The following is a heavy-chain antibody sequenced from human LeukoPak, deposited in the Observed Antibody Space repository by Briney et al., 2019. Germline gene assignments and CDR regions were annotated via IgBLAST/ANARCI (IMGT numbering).Heavy chain of an antibody. CDR2: IYYSGST. J-gene: IGHJ3*02. Sequence: SETLSLTCAVYGGSFSSYYWSWIRQPPGKGLEWIGYIYYSGSTNYNPSLKSRVTISVDTSKNQFSLKLSSVTAADTAVYYCARERLTMIGRAFDIWGQGTMVTVSS. CDR3: ARERLTMIGRAFDI. CDR1: GGSFSSYY. D-gene: IGHD3-22*01. V-gene: IGHV4-59*01.